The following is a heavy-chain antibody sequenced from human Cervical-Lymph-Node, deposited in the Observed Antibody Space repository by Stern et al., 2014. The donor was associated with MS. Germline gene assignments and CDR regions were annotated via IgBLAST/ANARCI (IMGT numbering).Heavy chain of an antibody. V-gene: IGHV5-51*01. D-gene: IGHD5-24*01. CDR1: GYSFTNYW. CDR3: ARYAVEMSTRYLDY. Sequence: VQLVQSGAEVRKPGESLKISCKGSGYSFTNYWIAWVRQMPGKGLEWMGIIYSLDSDTRYSPSFQGQVTISADKSISTAYLQWDSLRASDTAIYFCARYAVEMSTRYLDYWGQGTLVTVSS. J-gene: IGHJ4*02. CDR2: IYSLDSDT.